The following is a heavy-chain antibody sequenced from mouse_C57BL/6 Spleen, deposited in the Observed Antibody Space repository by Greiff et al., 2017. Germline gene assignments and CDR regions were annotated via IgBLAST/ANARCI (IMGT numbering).Heavy chain of an antibody. J-gene: IGHJ2*01. Sequence: EVKLVESGGDLVKPGGSLKLSCAASGFTFSSYGMSWVRQTPDKRLEWVATISSGGSYTYYPDSVKGRFTISRDNAKNTLYLQMSSLKSEDTAMYYCARLAYSFDYWGQGTTLTVSS. CDR3: ARLAYSFDY. CDR1: GFTFSSYG. V-gene: IGHV5-6*01. CDR2: ISSGGSYT.